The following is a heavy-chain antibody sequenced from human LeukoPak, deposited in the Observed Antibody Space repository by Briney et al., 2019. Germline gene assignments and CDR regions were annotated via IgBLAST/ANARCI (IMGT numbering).Heavy chain of an antibody. CDR1: GDTISAYS. CDR3: ARDHLPYDYVWGSYRPYYYYYMDV. Sequence: ASVKVSCKAAGDTISAYSLNWVRQAPGQGLEWMGGIIPIFGRAYYAQNFQGRVTITADKSTSTAYMELSSLRSEDTAVYYCARDHLPYDYVWGSYRPYYYYYMDVWGKGTTVTVSS. J-gene: IGHJ6*03. V-gene: IGHV1-69*06. D-gene: IGHD3-16*02. CDR2: IIPIFGRA.